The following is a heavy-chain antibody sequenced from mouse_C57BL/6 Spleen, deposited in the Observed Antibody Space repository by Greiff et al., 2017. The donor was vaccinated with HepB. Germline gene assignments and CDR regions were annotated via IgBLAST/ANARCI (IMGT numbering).Heavy chain of an antibody. CDR1: GYSITSGYY. CDR2: ISYDGSN. CDR3: AWLRRGY. V-gene: IGHV3-6*01. J-gene: IGHJ4*01. D-gene: IGHD2-2*01. Sequence: VQLKESGPGLVKPSQSLSLTCSVTGYSITSGYYWNWIRQFPGNKLEWMGYISYDGSNNYNPSLKNRISITRDTSKNQFFLKLNSVTTEDTATYYCAWLRRGYWGQGTSVTVSS.